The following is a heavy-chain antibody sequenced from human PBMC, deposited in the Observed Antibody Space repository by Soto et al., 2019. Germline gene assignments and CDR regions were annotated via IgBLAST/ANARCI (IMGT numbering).Heavy chain of an antibody. CDR2: IKQDGSEK. CDR1: VFTFSSYW. Sequence: GGSLRLSCASSVFTFSSYWMSCVRQSPGKWLEWVANIKQDGSEKYYVDSVKGRFTISRDNAKNSLYLQMNSLRAEDTAVYYCARDWEWELPGDNVDYYYYGMEVWGQGTTVSVSS. J-gene: IGHJ6*02. V-gene: IGHV3-7*03. D-gene: IGHD1-26*01. CDR3: ARDWEWELPGDNVDYYYYGMEV.